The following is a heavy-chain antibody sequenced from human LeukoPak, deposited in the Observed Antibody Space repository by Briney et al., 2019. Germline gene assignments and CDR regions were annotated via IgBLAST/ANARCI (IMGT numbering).Heavy chain of an antibody. CDR3: ARDGRSRYDSSHY. J-gene: IGHJ4*02. D-gene: IGHD6-6*01. Sequence: PSETLSLTCTVAGISISGYYWSWIRQPAGKGLEWIGRIYTTGGTNYNPSLKSRVTMSLDTSKNQFSLILGSVTAADTAVYYCARDGRSRYDSSHYWGQGTLVTFSS. V-gene: IGHV4-4*07. CDR2: IYTTGGT. CDR1: GISISGYY.